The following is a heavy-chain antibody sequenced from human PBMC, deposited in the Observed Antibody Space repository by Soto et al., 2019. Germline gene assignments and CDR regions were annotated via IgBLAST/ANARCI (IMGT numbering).Heavy chain of an antibody. CDR3: AKALIKQWLARTINYYYGMDV. J-gene: IGHJ6*02. V-gene: IGHV3-30*18. CDR1: GFTFSSYG. D-gene: IGHD6-19*01. CDR2: ISYDGSNK. Sequence: GGSLRLSCAASGFTFSSYGMHWVRQAPGKGLEWVAVISYDGSNKYYADSVKGRFTISRDNSKNTLYLQMNSLRAEDTAVYYCAKALIKQWLARTINYYYGMDVWGQGTTVTSP.